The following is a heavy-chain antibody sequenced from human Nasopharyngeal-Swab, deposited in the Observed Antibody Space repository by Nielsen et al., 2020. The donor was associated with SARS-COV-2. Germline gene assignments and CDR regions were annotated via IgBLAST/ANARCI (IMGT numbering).Heavy chain of an antibody. CDR2: TKSKTDGGTT. D-gene: IGHD3-16*02. V-gene: IGHV3-15*01. Sequence: GESLKISCAASGFTFSNAWMSWVRQAPGKGLEWVGRTKSKTDGGTTDYAAPVKGRFTISRDDSKNTLYLQMNSLKTEDTAVYYCTTDRFYDYVWGSYRPNDYWGQGTLVTVSS. J-gene: IGHJ4*02. CDR1: GFTFSNAW. CDR3: TTDRFYDYVWGSYRPNDY.